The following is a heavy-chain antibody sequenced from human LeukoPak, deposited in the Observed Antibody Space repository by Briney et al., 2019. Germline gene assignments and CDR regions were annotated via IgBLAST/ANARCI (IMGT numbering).Heavy chain of an antibody. J-gene: IGHJ4*02. CDR2: IYTSGSS. CDR3: ARDYDFWSGPDD. Sequence: SETLSLTCTVSGGSINTYYWSRIRQPAGKGLEWIGRIYTSGSSNYNPSLKSRVTMSVDTSKNQFSLKLSSVTAADTAVYYCARDYDFWSGPDDWGQGTLVTVSS. D-gene: IGHD3-3*01. CDR1: GGSINTYY. V-gene: IGHV4-4*07.